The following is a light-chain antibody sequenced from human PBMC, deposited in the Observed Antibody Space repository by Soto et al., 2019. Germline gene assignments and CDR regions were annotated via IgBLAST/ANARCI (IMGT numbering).Light chain of an antibody. CDR3: QQRSNRIT. CDR1: QSVSRY. J-gene: IGKJ5*01. V-gene: IGKV3-11*01. Sequence: IASTQPPATLALSPGERGTLPYRASQSVSRYLAWYQQQPGQAPRLLIYDASYRATGIQASFSGGASATDFPPTIRRIDPEDFAVYYCQQRSNRITFGQGTRLEI. CDR2: DAS.